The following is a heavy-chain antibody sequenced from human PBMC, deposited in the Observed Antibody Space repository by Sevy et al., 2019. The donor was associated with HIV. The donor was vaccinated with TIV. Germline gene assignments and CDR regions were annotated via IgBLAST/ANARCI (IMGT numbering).Heavy chain of an antibody. J-gene: IGHJ6*02. V-gene: IGHV3-21*01. CDR2: ISSSSSYI. CDR3: ARDSHMYYDFWSGYPRDYYGMDV. Sequence: GGSLRLSCAASGFTFSSYSMNWVRQAPGKGLEWVSSISSSSSYIYYADSVKGRFTISRDNAKNSLYLQMNSLRAEDKAVYYCARDSHMYYDFWSGYPRDYYGMDVWGQGTTVTVSS. CDR1: GFTFSSYS. D-gene: IGHD3-3*01.